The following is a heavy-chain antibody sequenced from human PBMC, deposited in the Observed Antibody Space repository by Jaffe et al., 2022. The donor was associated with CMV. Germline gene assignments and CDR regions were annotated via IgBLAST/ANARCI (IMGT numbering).Heavy chain of an antibody. CDR3: GRGYYYGSGSSLVAGY. Sequence: QVQLVQSGAEVKKPGASVKVSCKASGFTFTSYYIHWVRQAPGQGLEWMGMINPSGGSTSYAQKFQGRVTMTGDTSTSTVYMELSSLRSDDTAVYFCGRGYYYGSGSSLVAGYWGQGTLVTVSS. CDR2: INPSGGST. V-gene: IGHV1-46*01. D-gene: IGHD3-10*01. CDR1: GFTFTSYY. J-gene: IGHJ4*02.